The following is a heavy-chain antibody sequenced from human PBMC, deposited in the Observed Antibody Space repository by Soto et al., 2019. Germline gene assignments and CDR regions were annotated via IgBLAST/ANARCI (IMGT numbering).Heavy chain of an antibody. Sequence: QITLKESGPTLVKPTQTLTLTCTFSGFSLSTTEEGVGWIRQPPGKAPEWLALIYWDDDKRYSPSLKTRLTITKDTSKKQVVLTVTNVDPVDTATYYCAHGSCFGADCYPNPYFDFWGQGILVTVSS. CDR2: IYWDDDK. J-gene: IGHJ4*02. D-gene: IGHD2-21*02. CDR3: AHGSCFGADCYPNPYFDF. V-gene: IGHV2-5*02. CDR1: GFSLSTTEEG.